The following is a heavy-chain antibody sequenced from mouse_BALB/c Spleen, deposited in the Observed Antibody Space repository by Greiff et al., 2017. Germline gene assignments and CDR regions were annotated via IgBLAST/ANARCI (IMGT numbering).Heavy chain of an antibody. CDR2: INPYNDGT. CDR3: AREGGYYPFDY. D-gene: IGHD2-3*01. CDR1: GYTFTSYV. Sequence: LQESGPELVKPGASVKMSCKASGYTFTSYVMHWVKQKPGQGLEWIGYINPYNDGTKYNEKFNGKATLTSDKSSSTAYMELSSLTSEDSAVYYCAREGGYYPFDYWGQGTTLTVSS. V-gene: IGHV1-14*01. J-gene: IGHJ2*01.